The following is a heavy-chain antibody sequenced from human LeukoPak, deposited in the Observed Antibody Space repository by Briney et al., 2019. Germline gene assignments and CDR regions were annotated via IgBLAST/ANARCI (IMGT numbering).Heavy chain of an antibody. V-gene: IGHV1-18*01. CDR3: ARGGYNGVDY. D-gene: IGHD5-12*01. J-gene: IGHJ4*02. CDR1: GYTFTNYG. Sequence: GASVKVACRTAGYTFTNYGVTWVRQAPGQGLEWMGWISLYSGHTNYAQRLQGRVTMTTDITTTTAYMELRSLRSDDTAVYFCARGGYNGVDYWGQGTLVTVSS. CDR2: ISLYSGHT.